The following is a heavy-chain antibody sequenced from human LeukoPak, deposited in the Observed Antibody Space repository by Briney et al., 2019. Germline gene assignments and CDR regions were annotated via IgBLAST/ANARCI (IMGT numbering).Heavy chain of an antibody. Sequence: PGGSLRLSCKGSGFSFSTYWISWVRQMPGKGLEWMGTMDPSDSYTNYSPSFQGHVTISADKSISTAYLQWSSLKASDIAMYYCARHILGGPAFDMWGRGTMVTVSS. CDR3: ARHILGGPAFDM. CDR1: GFSFSTYW. J-gene: IGHJ3*02. D-gene: IGHD1-26*01. V-gene: IGHV5-10-1*01. CDR2: MDPSDSYT.